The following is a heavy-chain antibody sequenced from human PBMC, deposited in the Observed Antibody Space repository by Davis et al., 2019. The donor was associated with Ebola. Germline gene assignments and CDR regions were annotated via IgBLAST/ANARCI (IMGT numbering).Heavy chain of an antibody. D-gene: IGHD1-7*01. CDR1: GFTFSSYS. CDR3: ARDRRYNWNYVTGDTYYYGMDV. Sequence: GESLKISCAASGFTFSSYSMNCVRQAPGKGLEWVSSISSSSSYIYYADSVKGRFTISRDNAKNSLYLQMNSLRAEDTAVYYCARDRRYNWNYVTGDTYYYGMDVWGQGTTVTVSS. J-gene: IGHJ6*02. V-gene: IGHV3-21*01. CDR2: ISSSSSYI.